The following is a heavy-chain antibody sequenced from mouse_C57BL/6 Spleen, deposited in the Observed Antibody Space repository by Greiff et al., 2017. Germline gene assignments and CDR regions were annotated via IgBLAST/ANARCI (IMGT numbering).Heavy chain of an antibody. CDR3: ALDSSGYESFDY. J-gene: IGHJ2*01. V-gene: IGHV1-82*01. CDR1: GYAFSSSW. CDR2: IYPGDGDT. Sequence: QVQLQQSGPELVKPGASVKISCKASGYAFSSSWMNWVKQRPGKGLEWIGRIYPGDGDTNYNGKFKGKATLTADKSSSTAYMQLSSLTSEDSAVYFCALDSSGYESFDYWGQGTTLTVSS. D-gene: IGHD3-2*02.